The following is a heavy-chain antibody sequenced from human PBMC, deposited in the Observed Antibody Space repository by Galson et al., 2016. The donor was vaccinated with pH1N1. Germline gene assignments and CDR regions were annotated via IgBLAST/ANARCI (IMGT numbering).Heavy chain of an antibody. V-gene: IGHV1-46*03. Sequence: SVKVSCKASGFYLSVYYMHWVRQAPGQGLEWVGIIYPRDGGAVYAQRLQGRVTLTRDTSTSTVYMELTSLRPDDTAVYYCAAPHSPRYDFDFWGQGTMVTVSS. J-gene: IGHJ3*01. CDR3: AAPHSPRYDFDF. CDR1: GFYLSVYY. D-gene: IGHD1-26*01. CDR2: IYPRDGGA.